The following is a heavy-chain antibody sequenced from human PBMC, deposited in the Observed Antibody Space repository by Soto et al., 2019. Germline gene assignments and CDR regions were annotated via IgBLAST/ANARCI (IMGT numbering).Heavy chain of an antibody. CDR3: ARGPWTSFVRYDSSGYWYYFDY. CDR1: GGSFSGYY. V-gene: IGHV4-34*01. Sequence: PSETLSLTCAVYGGSFSGYYWSWIRQPPGKGLEWIGEINHSGSTNYNPSLKSRVTISVDTSKNQFSLKLSSVTAADTAVYYCARGPWTSFVRYDSSGYWYYFDYWGQGTLVTVSS. J-gene: IGHJ4*02. D-gene: IGHD3-22*01. CDR2: INHSGST.